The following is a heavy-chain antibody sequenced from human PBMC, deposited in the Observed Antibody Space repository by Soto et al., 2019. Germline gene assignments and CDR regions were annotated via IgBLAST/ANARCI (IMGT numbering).Heavy chain of an antibody. V-gene: IGHV1-18*01. J-gene: IGHJ5*02. CDR1: GYSFTSYG. Sequence: QVKLVQSGAEVRKPGASVKVSCKASGYSFTSYGISWVRQAPGQGLEWMGWISGYNGNTNYARKLQGRVTMTTDTSTSTAYMELRSLRSDDTAVYYCARDGSGLPTSSQNWFDPWGQGTLVSVSS. D-gene: IGHD6-19*01. CDR2: ISGYNGNT. CDR3: ARDGSGLPTSSQNWFDP.